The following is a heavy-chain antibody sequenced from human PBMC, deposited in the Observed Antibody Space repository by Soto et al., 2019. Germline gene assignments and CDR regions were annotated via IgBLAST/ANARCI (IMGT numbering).Heavy chain of an antibody. CDR3: AKDRHYPRDYFHY. V-gene: IGHV3-23*01. CDR1: VFTFSSSA. J-gene: IGHJ4*02. D-gene: IGHD3-10*01. Sequence: GWSLRLSCADSVFTFSSSALSWFRQAPCKGLEWVSAVSANGQGIYHSDSVRGRFTISRDNAKNTVFLHMDSLSAEETAVYYCAKDRHYPRDYFHYRGQGTLVT. CDR2: VSANGQGI.